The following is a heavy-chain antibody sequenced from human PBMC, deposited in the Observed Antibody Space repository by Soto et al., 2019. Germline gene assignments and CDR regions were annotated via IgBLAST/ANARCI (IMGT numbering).Heavy chain of an antibody. V-gene: IGHV1-69*12. Sequence: QVQLVQSGAEVKKPGSSVKVSCKASGGTFSSYAISWVRQAPGQGLEWMGGIIPIFGTADYAQKFQGRVTITADESTSTAYMELRSLRAEDTAVDYCARDGGVYDYSAFDYWGQGTLVTVSS. CDR3: ARDGGVYDYSAFDY. D-gene: IGHD4-4*01. CDR1: GGTFSSYA. J-gene: IGHJ4*02. CDR2: IIPIFGTA.